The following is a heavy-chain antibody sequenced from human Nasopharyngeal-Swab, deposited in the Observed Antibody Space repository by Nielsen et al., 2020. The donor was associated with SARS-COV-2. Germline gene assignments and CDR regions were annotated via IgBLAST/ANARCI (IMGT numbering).Heavy chain of an antibody. CDR2: IYYSGST. J-gene: IGHJ4*02. D-gene: IGHD5-18*01. CDR3: ARDDGYSYGYDY. V-gene: IGHV4-59*01. Sequence: SETLSLTCTVSGGSISSYYWSWIRQPPGKGPEWIGYIYYSGSTNYNPSLKSRVTISVDTSKNQFSLKLSSVTAADTAVYYCARDDGYSYGYDYWGQGTLVTVSS. CDR1: GGSISSYY.